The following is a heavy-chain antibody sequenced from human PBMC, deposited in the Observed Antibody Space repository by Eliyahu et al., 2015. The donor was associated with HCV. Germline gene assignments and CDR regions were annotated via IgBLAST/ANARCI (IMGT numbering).Heavy chain of an antibody. D-gene: IGHD2-15*01. CDR3: ATNGCSGGGCYAVANNWFDP. J-gene: IGHJ5*02. Sequence: QLQLQESGPGLVKSSETLSLTCSVSGGSVSTSGYFWAWIRQPPGKGPEWIGGGQYRGSTHYNPSLKGRVTISVDTSKNQVSLKLTSVTAADTAVYYCATNGCSGGGCYAVANNWFDPWGRGTLVTVSS. V-gene: IGHV4-39*01. CDR1: GGSVSTSGYF. CDR2: GQYRGST.